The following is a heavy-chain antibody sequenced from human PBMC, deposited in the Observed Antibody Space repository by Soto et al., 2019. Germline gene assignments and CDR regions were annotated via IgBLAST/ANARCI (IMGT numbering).Heavy chain of an antibody. J-gene: IGHJ5*02. V-gene: IGHV4-31*03. Sequence: QVQLQASGPGLVKPSQTLSLICTVSGGSISTGDFSWSWIRQHPGKGLEWIGDMYHSGSPYYNPSLKSRLTISVDPSKSQCSLRLSSVTAADTAVYYSARTRGNVVGLNLEDTYFDPWGQGNLVTVSS. D-gene: IGHD2-21*01. CDR1: GGSISTGDFS. CDR2: MYHSGSP. CDR3: ARTRGNVVGLNLEDTYFDP.